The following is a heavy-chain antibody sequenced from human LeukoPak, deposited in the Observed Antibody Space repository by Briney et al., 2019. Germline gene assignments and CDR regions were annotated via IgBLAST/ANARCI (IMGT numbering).Heavy chain of an antibody. CDR1: GFTFSSYS. V-gene: IGHV3-48*04. Sequence: GGSLRLSCAASGFTFSSYSMNWVRQAPGKGLEWVSHISSSSSTIYYADSVKGRFTISRDNAKNSLYLQMNSLRAEDTAVYYCAREREWELRVYYYYMDVWGKGTTVTVSS. J-gene: IGHJ6*03. CDR3: AREREWELRVYYYYMDV. CDR2: ISSSSSTI. D-gene: IGHD1-26*01.